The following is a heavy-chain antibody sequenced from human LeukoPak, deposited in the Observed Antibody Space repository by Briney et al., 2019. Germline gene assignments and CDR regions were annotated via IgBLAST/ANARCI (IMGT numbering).Heavy chain of an antibody. V-gene: IGHV3-73*01. CDR1: GFTFSGSA. CDR2: IRSKAHSYAT. J-gene: IGHJ4*02. Sequence: GGSLRLSCAASGFTFSGSAMHWVRQASGKGLEWVGRIRSKAHSYATAYAASVKGRFTISRDDSKNTVYLQMNSLKTEDTAVYYCTTESLIIFGVVIIPPFAHWGQGILVTVSS. D-gene: IGHD3-3*02. CDR3: TTESLIIFGVVIIPPFAH.